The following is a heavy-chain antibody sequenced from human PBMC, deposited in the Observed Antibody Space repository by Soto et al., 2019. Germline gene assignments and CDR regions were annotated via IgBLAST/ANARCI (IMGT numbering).Heavy chain of an antibody. V-gene: IGHV3-13*01. Sequence: GGSLRLSCEASGFTFSNYDMHWVRQVTGEGLEWVSAIGAAGDTYYPDSVKGRFTISRENAKNSLYLQMNSLKTEDTGIYYCTTDSYSTMIVVRFDYWGHGTLVTVSS. D-gene: IGHD3-22*01. CDR2: IGAAGDT. CDR3: TTDSYSTMIVVRFDY. CDR1: GFTFSNYD. J-gene: IGHJ4*01.